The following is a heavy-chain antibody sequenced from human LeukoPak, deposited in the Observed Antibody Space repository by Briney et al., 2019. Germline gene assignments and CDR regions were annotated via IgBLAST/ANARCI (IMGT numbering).Heavy chain of an antibody. CDR2: INHSGST. J-gene: IGHJ6*03. V-gene: IGHV4-34*01. Sequence: PSETLSLTCAVYGGSFSGYYWNWIRQPPGKGLEWIGEINHSGSTNYNPSLKSRVTISVDTFKHQFSLKLSSVTAADTAVYYCARGPRPLYCSSTSCYRYYYMDVWGKGTTVTVSS. CDR3: ARGPRPLYCSSTSCYRYYYMDV. D-gene: IGHD2-2*01. CDR1: GGSFSGYY.